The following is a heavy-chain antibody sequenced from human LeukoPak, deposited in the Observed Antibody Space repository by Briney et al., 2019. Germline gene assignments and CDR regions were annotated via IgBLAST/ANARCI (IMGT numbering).Heavy chain of an antibody. CDR2: INSDGSST. D-gene: IGHD3-10*01. J-gene: IGHJ3*02. V-gene: IGHV3-74*01. CDR1: GFTFSSYW. CDR3: AKDRAVLLLGHDAFDI. Sequence: GGSLRLSCAASGFTFSSYWMHWVRQAPGKGLVWVSRINSDGSSTSYADSVKGRFTISRDNSKNTLYLQMNSLRAEDTAVYYCAKDRAVLLLGHDAFDIWGQGTMVTVSS.